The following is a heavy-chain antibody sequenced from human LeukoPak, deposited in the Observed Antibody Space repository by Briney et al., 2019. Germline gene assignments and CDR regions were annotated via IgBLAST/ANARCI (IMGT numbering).Heavy chain of an antibody. CDR1: GYTFSSYS. CDR2: ISISSSYI. V-gene: IGHV3-21*01. CDR3: SIDKSPRAYYGSGNGDY. J-gene: IGHJ4*02. Sequence: PGGSLRLSCAASGYTFSSYSMNSGRQAPGKGLEWVSSISISSSYIYSQASVKGGFPTSGENAKISLYLKMNSLRAEDTAVFYLSIDKSPRAYYGSGNGDYWGQGTLVTVSS. D-gene: IGHD3-10*01.